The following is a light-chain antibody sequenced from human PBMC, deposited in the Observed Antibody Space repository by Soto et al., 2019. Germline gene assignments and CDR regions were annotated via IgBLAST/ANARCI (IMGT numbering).Light chain of an antibody. CDR3: QQSYSTPPWT. Sequence: DIQMTQSPSSLSASVGDRVTITCRASQSSSSYLNWYQQKPGKAPELLIYAASSLQSGVPSRFSGSGSGTDFTLTISSLPPEDFATYYCQQSYSTPPWTFVQGTKVEIK. CDR1: QSSSSY. V-gene: IGKV1-39*01. J-gene: IGKJ1*01. CDR2: AAS.